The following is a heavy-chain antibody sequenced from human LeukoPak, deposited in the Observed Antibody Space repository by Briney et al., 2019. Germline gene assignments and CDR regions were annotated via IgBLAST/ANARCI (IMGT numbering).Heavy chain of an antibody. J-gene: IGHJ6*03. CDR2: INPNSGGT. Sequence: GASVKVSCKASGYTFTGYYMHWVRQAPGQGLEWMGWINPNSGGTNYAQKFQGRVTMTRDTSISTAYMELSRLRSDDTAVYYCARVSDYYDGLYYMDVWGKGTTVTVSS. CDR3: ARVSDYYDGLYYMDV. D-gene: IGHD3-22*01. CDR1: GYTFTGYY. V-gene: IGHV1-2*02.